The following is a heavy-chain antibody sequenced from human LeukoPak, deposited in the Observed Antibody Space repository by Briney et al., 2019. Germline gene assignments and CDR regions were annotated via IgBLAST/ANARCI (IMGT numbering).Heavy chain of an antibody. V-gene: IGHV4-61*01. D-gene: IGHD3-3*01. Sequence: SETLSLTCTVSGGSISSSSYYWSWIRQPPGKGLEWIGYIYYGGSTNYNPSLKSRVTISGDTSKNQLSLKLMSVTAADTAVYYCARGSDYGDYWGQGTLVTVSS. CDR2: IYYGGST. CDR3: ARGSDYGDY. J-gene: IGHJ4*02. CDR1: GGSISSSSYY.